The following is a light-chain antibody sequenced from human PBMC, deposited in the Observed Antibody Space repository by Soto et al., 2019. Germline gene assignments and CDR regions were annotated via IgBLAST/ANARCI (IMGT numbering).Light chain of an antibody. J-gene: IGKJ1*01. CDR2: GAS. V-gene: IGKV3-15*01. CDR1: QSVSTN. Sequence: EIVMTQSPATLSASPGERATLSCRASQSVSTNLAWYQQKPGQAPRLLIYGASTRATGIPARFSGSGSGTDFTLTISRLEPEDFAVYYCQLYDSSPTWTFGQGTKVDI. CDR3: QLYDSSPTWT.